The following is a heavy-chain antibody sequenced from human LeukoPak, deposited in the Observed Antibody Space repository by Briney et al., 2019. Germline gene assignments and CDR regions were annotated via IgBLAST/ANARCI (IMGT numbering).Heavy chain of an antibody. V-gene: IGHV4-59*01. CDR1: GGSISSYY. CDR2: IYYSGST. J-gene: IGHJ6*02. Sequence: SETLSLTCTVSGGSISSYYWSWIRQPAGKGLEWIGYIYYSGSTNYNPSLKSRVTISVDTSKNQFSLKLSSVTAADTAVYYCARLTAMAPYYYYYYGMDVWGQGTTVTVSS. D-gene: IGHD5-18*01. CDR3: ARLTAMAPYYYYYYGMDV.